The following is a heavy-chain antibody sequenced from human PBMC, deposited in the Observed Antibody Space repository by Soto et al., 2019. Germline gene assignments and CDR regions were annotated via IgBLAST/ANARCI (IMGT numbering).Heavy chain of an antibody. J-gene: IGHJ6*02. CDR1: GDSVSSNSAA. D-gene: IGHD1-1*01. CDR3: ARTRVYNSYNYYGMAV. Sequence: SQTLSLTCAISGDSVSSNSAAWNWIRQSPSRGLEWLGRTYYRSKWYNDYAVSVKSRITINPDTSKNQFSLQLNSVTPEDTAIYYCARTRVYNSYNYYGMAVWGQGTTVTVSS. CDR2: TYYRSKWYN. V-gene: IGHV6-1*01.